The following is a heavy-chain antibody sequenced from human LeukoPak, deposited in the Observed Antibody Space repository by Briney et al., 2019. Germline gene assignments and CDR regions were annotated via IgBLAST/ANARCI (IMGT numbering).Heavy chain of an antibody. Sequence: RGSLRLSCAASGFSFSTDWMSSVRQGPGKGLGWVANIKQDGSEKYYVDSVKGRFTISRDNAKNSLYLQMNSLRAEDTAVYYCGRRPREIAVADYWGQGTLVTVSS. D-gene: IGHD6-19*01. CDR2: IKQDGSEK. V-gene: IGHV3-7*01. CDR1: GFSFSTDW. CDR3: GRRPREIAVADY. J-gene: IGHJ4*02.